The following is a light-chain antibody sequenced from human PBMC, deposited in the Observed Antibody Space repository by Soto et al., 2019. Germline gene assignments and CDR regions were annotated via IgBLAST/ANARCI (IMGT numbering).Light chain of an antibody. CDR2: EVY. CDR3: SAYAGSSTWV. Sequence: QSVPTQPPSASGSPGQSVIFSCTGTSSDVGGYNYVSWYQQYPGKAPKLMIYEVYKRHSGVPDRFSGSKSGNTASLTVSGLQPEDEADYYCSAYAGSSTWVFGGGTKLTVL. J-gene: IGLJ2*01. CDR1: SSDVGGYNY. V-gene: IGLV2-8*01.